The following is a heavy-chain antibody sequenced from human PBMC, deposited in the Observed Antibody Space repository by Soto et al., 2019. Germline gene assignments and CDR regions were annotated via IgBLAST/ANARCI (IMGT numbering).Heavy chain of an antibody. CDR2: INPYSGGA. Sequence: ASVKVSCKASGYTFTGYFMHCVRQAPGQVLEWMGWINPYSGGADYAQSFQGRVTMTRDTSISTVYMELSRLRFDGTAVYYCARVIRGAYYNSPLDTWGQGTVVTVSS. V-gene: IGHV1-2*02. CDR1: GYTFTGYF. D-gene: IGHD3-10*01. J-gene: IGHJ5*02. CDR3: ARVIRGAYYNSPLDT.